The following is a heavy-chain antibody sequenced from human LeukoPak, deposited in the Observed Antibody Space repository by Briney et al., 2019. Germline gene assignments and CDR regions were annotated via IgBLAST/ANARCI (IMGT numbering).Heavy chain of an antibody. CDR3: ARVWGRFKVFGSGYYPFDY. D-gene: IGHD3-22*01. V-gene: IGHV1-8*01. J-gene: IGHJ4*02. CDR2: MNPNSGNT. CDR1: GYTFTSYD. Sequence: ASEKVSCKASGYTFTSYDINWVRQAPGQGLEWMGWMNPNSGNTGYAQKFQGRVTMTRNTSISTAYMELSSLRSEDTAVYYCARVWGRFKVFGSGYYPFDYWGQGSLVTVSS.